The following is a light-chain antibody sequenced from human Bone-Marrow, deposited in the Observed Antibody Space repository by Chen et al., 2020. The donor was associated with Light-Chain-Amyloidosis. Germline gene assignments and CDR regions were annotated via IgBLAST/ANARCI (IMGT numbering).Light chain of an antibody. J-gene: IGLJ3*02. V-gene: IGLV2-23*02. CDR1: SSDVGSYNL. CDR3: CSYAGSSTFEV. Sequence: QSALTQPASVSGSPGQSITISCTRTSSDVGSYNLVSWYQQHPGKAPKLMIYEVSKRPSGVSNRFSGSKSGNTASLTISGLQAEDEADYYCCSYAGSSTFEVFGGGTKLTVL. CDR2: EVS.